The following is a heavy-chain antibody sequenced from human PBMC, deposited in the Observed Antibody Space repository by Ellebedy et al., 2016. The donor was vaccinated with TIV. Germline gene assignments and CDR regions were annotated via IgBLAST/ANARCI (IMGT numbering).Heavy chain of an antibody. J-gene: IGHJ3*02. D-gene: IGHD3-22*01. V-gene: IGHV3-23*01. CDR2: ISGSGGST. CDR1: GFIFSTYA. Sequence: PGGSLRLSCVASGFIFSTYAMSWVRQAQGKGLEWVSVISGSGGSTYYADSVKGRFTISRDNAKNSLYLQMNSLRAEETAVYYCTTTMYYYDSVGYPTGDVLDIWGRGTIVTVSS. CDR3: TTTMYYYDSVGYPTGDVLDI.